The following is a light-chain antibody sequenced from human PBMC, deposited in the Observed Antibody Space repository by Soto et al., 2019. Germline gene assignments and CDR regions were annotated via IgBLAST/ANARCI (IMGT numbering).Light chain of an antibody. CDR2: GVT. CDR1: SSDIGAYNY. J-gene: IGLJ1*01. CDR3: FSHRSGDSHV. V-gene: IGLV2-14*01. Sequence: QSVLAQPASVSGSPGQSITISCAGTSSDIGAYNYVSWYQQYPGKAPKLRIYGVTNRPSGVSNRFSGSKTGNTASLTISGLQAEDEADYYCFSHRSGDSHVCGTGTKVTVL.